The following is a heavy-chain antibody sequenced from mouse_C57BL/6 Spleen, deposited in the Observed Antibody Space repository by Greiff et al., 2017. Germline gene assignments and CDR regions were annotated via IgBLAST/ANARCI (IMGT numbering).Heavy chain of an antibody. CDR3: TTGYYYGSSLDY. J-gene: IGHJ2*01. V-gene: IGHV14-4*01. D-gene: IGHD1-1*01. CDR1: GFNIKDAY. CDR2: IDPENGDT. Sequence: VQLQQSGAELVRPGASVKLSCTASGFNIKDAYMHWVKQRPEQGLEWIGWIDPENGDTEYASKFQGKATITADTSSNTAYLQLSSLTSEDTAVYYCTTGYYYGSSLDYWGQGTTLTVSS.